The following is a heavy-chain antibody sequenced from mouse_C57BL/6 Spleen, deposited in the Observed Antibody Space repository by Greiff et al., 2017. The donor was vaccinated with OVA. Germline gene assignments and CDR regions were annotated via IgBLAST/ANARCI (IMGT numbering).Heavy chain of an antibody. J-gene: IGHJ4*01. CDR2: INPNNGGT. CDR3: ARWIYYDGDGYAMDY. D-gene: IGHD2-4*01. V-gene: IGHV1-26*01. Sequence: EVQLQQSGPELVKPGASVKISCKASGYTFTDYYMNWVKQSHGKSLEWIGDINPNNGGTSYNQKFKGKATLTVDKSSSTAYMELRSLTSEDSAVYYCARWIYYDGDGYAMDYWGQGTSVTVSS. CDR1: GYTFTDYY.